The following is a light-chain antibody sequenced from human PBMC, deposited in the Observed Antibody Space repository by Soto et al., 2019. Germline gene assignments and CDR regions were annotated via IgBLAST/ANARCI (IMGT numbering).Light chain of an antibody. V-gene: IGKV3D-15*01. J-gene: IGKJ5*01. CDR3: QQYNTWRSIS. CDR1: QSVSNN. Sequence: EIVLKQSPGTLSLSPGERATLSCRASQSVSNNYLAWYQQKPGQAPRLLIYGASNRATGIPDRFSGSGSGTEFTLTISSLQSEDFAVYYCQQYNTWRSISFGQGTRLEIK. CDR2: GAS.